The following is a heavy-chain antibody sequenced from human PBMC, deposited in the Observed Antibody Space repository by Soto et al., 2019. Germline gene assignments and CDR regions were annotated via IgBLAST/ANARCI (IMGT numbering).Heavy chain of an antibody. CDR3: ASVQQLAHYYYGMDV. Sequence: AATLSLTCAVYGGSFSGYYWSWIRQPPGKGLEWIGEINHSGSTNYNPSLKSRVTISVDTSKNQFSLKLSSVTAADTAVYYCASVQQLAHYYYGMDVWAQGTTVTVSS. CDR2: INHSGST. CDR1: GGSFSGYY. D-gene: IGHD6-13*01. J-gene: IGHJ6*02. V-gene: IGHV4-34*01.